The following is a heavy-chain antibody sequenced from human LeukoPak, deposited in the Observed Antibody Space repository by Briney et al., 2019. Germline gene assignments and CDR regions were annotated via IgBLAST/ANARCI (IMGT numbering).Heavy chain of an antibody. V-gene: IGHV3-9*01. CDR3: AKVGGDYSSSWYGTSDY. CDR1: GFTFDDYA. CDR2: ISWNSGSI. J-gene: IGHJ4*02. Sequence: GRSLRLSCAASGFTFDDYAMHWVRQAPGKGLEWVSGISWNSGSIGYADSVKGRFTISRDNAKNSLYLQMNSLRAEGTALYYCAKVGGDYSSSWYGTSDYWGQGTLVTVSS. D-gene: IGHD6-13*01.